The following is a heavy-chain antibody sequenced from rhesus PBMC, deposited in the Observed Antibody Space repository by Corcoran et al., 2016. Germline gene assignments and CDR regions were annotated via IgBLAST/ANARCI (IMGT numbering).Heavy chain of an antibody. J-gene: IGHJ4*01. CDR1: GYTFTDHY. CDR2: VHPQYCEA. Sequence: EVQLVQSGAEVKKPGASVKISCKASGYTFTDHYLNWVRQAPGKGLEWMGRVHPQYCEANSAQTCQARLTVTTDMSTNTAYMELSSLISEDTAVYYCARAPSCDSWGQGVLVTVSS. V-gene: IGHV1-111*01. D-gene: IGHD2-2*01. CDR3: ARAPSCDS.